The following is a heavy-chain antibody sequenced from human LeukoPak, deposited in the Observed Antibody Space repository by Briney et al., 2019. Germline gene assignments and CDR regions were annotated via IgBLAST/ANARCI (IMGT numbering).Heavy chain of an antibody. J-gene: IGHJ4*02. CDR2: ISGSGGST. Sequence: PGGSLRLSCAASGFTFSSYGMSWVRQAPGKGLEWVSAISGSGGSTYYADSVKGRFTISRDNSKNTLYLQMNSLRAEDTAVYYCAEGPNDSSGFDWGQGTLVTVSS. CDR1: GFTFSSYG. CDR3: AEGPNDSSGFD. D-gene: IGHD6-19*01. V-gene: IGHV3-23*01.